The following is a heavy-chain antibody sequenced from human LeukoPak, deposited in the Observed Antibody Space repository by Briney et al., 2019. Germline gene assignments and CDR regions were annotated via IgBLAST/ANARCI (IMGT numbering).Heavy chain of an antibody. CDR3: ARMSPGNYYFDY. D-gene: IGHD3-9*01. J-gene: IGHJ4*02. V-gene: IGHV4-31*03. CDR1: GGSISSGGYY. Sequence: PSETLSLTCTVSGGSISSGGYYWSWIRQHPGKGLEWIGYIYYSGSTYYNPSLKSRVTISVDTSKNQFSLKLSSVTAADTAVYYCARMSPGNYYFDYWGQGTLVTVSS. CDR2: IYYSGST.